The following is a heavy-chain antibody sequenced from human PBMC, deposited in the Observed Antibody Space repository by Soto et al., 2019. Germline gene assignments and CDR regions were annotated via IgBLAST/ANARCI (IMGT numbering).Heavy chain of an antibody. D-gene: IGHD4-4*01. J-gene: IGHJ6*02. CDR3: ASGPDYSNYGVFVDYYYGMDV. CDR1: GGTFSSYA. CDR2: IIPIFGTA. Sequence: QVQLVQSGAEVKKPGSSVKVSCKASGGTFSSYAISWVRQAPGQGLEWMGGIIPIFGTANYAQEFQGRVTITADESTSTAYMELSSLRSEDTAVYYCASGPDYSNYGVFVDYYYGMDVWGQGTTVTVSS. V-gene: IGHV1-69*12.